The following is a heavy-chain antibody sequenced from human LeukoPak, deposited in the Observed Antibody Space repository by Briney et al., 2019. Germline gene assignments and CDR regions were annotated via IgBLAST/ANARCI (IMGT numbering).Heavy chain of an antibody. CDR3: AKDRMGGY. CDR1: GFTFSNYA. J-gene: IGHJ4*02. D-gene: IGHD3-16*01. V-gene: IGHV3-33*06. CDR2: VWDAGTNT. Sequence: GGSLRLSCAASGFTFSNYAMHWVRQAPGKGLEWVAAVWDAGTNTHYADSVKGRFTISRDNSKNTLYLQMNSLRAEDTAVYYCAKDRMGGYWGQGTLVTVSS.